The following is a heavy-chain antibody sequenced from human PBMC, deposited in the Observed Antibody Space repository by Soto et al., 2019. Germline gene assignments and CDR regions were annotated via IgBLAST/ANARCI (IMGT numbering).Heavy chain of an antibody. CDR3: ARGRWELLGLDS. CDR1: GFTFSSYW. V-gene: IGHV3-74*01. Sequence: EVQLVESGGGLVQPGGSLRLSCAASGFTFSSYWMHWVRQAPGKGLVWVSRINSDGGSTSYADSVKGRFTISRNNAKNTLYLQMNSLRAEDTAVYYCARGRWELLGLDSWGQGTLVTVSS. J-gene: IGHJ4*02. D-gene: IGHD1-26*01. CDR2: INSDGGST.